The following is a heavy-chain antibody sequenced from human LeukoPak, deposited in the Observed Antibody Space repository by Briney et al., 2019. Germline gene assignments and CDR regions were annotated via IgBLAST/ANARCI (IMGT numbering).Heavy chain of an antibody. CDR1: GFTFSSYW. Sequence: GGSLRLSCAASGFTFSSYWMSWVRQAPGKGLEWVANIKQDGSEKYYVDSVKGRFTISRDNAKNSLYPQMSNLRAEDTAVYFCARGGGLDVWGQGATVTVSS. V-gene: IGHV3-7*03. J-gene: IGHJ6*02. D-gene: IGHD3-16*01. CDR3: ARGGGLDV. CDR2: IKQDGSEK.